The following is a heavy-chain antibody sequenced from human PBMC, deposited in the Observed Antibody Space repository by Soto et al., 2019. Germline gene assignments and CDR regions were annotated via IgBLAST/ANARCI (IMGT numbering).Heavy chain of an antibody. V-gene: IGHV4-30-2*01. CDR2: IYHSGST. CDR1: GGSISSGGYS. CDR3: ARDQLEGNWFDP. Sequence: QLQLQESGSGLVRPSQTLSLTCAVSGGSISSGGYSWNWIRQPPGKGLEWIGYIYHSGSTLYNPCLTRRVPLSVDKSKNQFSLKLSSVTAADTAVYYCARDQLEGNWFDPWGQGTLVTVSS. J-gene: IGHJ5*02. D-gene: IGHD1-1*01.